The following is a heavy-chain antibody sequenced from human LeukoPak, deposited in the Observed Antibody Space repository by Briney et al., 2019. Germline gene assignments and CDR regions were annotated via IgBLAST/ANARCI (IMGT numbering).Heavy chain of an antibody. CDR1: GFKFYAYA. CDR3: AKVRGTYSSGFYFDS. Sequence: PGRSLRLSCAASGFKFYAYAIHWVRQPPGKGLEWVSIISWNGGFIEYADSVKGRFTTSRDNVQNSVYLDMNSLKPEDTAFYFCAKVRGTYSSGFYFDSWGQGTLVTVSS. V-gene: IGHV3-9*01. D-gene: IGHD6-19*01. J-gene: IGHJ4*02. CDR2: ISWNGGFI.